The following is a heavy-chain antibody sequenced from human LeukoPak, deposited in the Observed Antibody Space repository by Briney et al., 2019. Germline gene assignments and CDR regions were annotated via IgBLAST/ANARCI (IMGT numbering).Heavy chain of an antibody. J-gene: IGHJ4*02. CDR2: IKQDGGEK. CDR3: ARDGRPLDY. Sequence: PAGGSLRLSCVDSGITFSKYWMSWVRQAPGKGLEWVANIKQDGGEKYYVDSVKGRFTISRDNAKNSLYLQMNSLRVEDTAVYYCARDGRPLDYWGQGTLVTVSS. V-gene: IGHV3-7*03. CDR1: GITFSKYW.